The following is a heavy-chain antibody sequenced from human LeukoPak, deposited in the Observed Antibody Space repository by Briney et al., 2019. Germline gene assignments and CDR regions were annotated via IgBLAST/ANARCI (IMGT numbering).Heavy chain of an antibody. CDR3: ARGAHKRDDYGGFFDY. D-gene: IGHD4-23*01. J-gene: IGHJ4*01. V-gene: IGHV3-48*03. CDR1: GFTFSSYE. CDR2: ISSSGSTI. Sequence: GGSLRLSCAASGFTFSSYEMNWVRQAPGKGLEWVSYISSSGSTIYYADSVKGRFTISRDNAKNSLYLQMNSLRAEDTAVYYCARGAHKRDDYGGFFDYWGHGTLVTVSS.